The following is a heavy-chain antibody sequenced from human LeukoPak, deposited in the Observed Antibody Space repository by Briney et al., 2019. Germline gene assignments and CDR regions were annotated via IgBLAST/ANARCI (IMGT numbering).Heavy chain of an antibody. CDR2: INPNSGGT. CDR3: ARGRWLQFSAFDI. J-gene: IGHJ3*02. V-gene: IGHV1-2*04. Sequence: ASVKVSCKASGYTFTGYYMHWVRQAPGQGLEWMGWINPNSGGTNYAQEFQGWVTMTRDTSVSTAYMELSRLRSDDTAVYYCARGRWLQFSAFDIWGQGTMVTVSS. D-gene: IGHD5-24*01. CDR1: GYTFTGYY.